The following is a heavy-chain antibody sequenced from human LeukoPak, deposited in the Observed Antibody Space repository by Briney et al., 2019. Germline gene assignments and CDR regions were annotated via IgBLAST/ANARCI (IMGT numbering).Heavy chain of an antibody. D-gene: IGHD3-10*01. CDR3: AREERFGELSYDY. V-gene: IGHV4-61*02. J-gene: IGHJ4*02. CDR2: IYTSGST. Sequence: SETLSLTWTVAGGSISSGSYYWSWILQPAGRGLEWIGRIYTSGSTNYSPSLKSRVTTSVDTSKNQFPLKLSSVTAADTAVYYCAREERFGELSYDYWGQGTLVTVSS. CDR1: GGSISSGSYY.